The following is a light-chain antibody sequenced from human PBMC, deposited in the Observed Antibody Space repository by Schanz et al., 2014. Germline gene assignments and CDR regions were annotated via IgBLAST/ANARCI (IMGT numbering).Light chain of an antibody. Sequence: QSVLTQPPSVSGAPGQRVTISCTGSTSNLGATYDVHWYQQLPGAAPKVLIYANNIRPSGLPDRFSGSKSGTSASLAITGLQAEDEVNYYCQSYDNSLSGVFGGGTKLTVL. V-gene: IGLV1-40*01. CDR3: QSYDNSLSGV. CDR1: TSNLGATYD. CDR2: ANN. J-gene: IGLJ3*02.